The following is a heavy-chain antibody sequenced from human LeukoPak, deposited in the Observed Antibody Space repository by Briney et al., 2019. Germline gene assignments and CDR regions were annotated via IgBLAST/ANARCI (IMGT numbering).Heavy chain of an antibody. J-gene: IGHJ4*02. CDR1: GYTFTSYA. V-gene: IGHV1-3*01. Sequence: ASVKVSCKASGYTFTSYAMHWVRQAPGQRLEWMGWINAGNGNTKYSQKFQGRVTITRDTSASTAYMELSSLRSEDTAVYYCASSRGRYFDWLPSAGYWGQGTLVTVSS. CDR2: INAGNGNT. D-gene: IGHD3-9*01. CDR3: ASSRGRYFDWLPSAGY.